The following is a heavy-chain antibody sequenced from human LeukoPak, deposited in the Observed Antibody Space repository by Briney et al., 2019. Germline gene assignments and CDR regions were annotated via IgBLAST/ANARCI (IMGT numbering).Heavy chain of an antibody. D-gene: IGHD3-22*01. CDR2: IYYSGST. J-gene: IGHJ4*02. CDR3: AATYYYDSSGYVGDY. CDR1: GVSISSYY. V-gene: IGHV4-59*08. Sequence: SETLSLTCTVSGVSISSYYWSWIRQPPGKGLEWDGYIYYSGSTNHNPSLKSRVTISVDTSKNQFSLKLSSVTAADTAVYYCAATYYYDSSGYVGDYWGQGTLVTVSS.